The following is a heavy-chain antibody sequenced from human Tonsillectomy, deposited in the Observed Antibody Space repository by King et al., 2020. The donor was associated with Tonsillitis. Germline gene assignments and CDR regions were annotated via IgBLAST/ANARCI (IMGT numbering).Heavy chain of an antibody. V-gene: IGHV3-43D*03. CDR2: ISWDGGST. CDR3: AKDSYSSSWFDY. J-gene: IGHJ5*01. D-gene: IGHD6-13*01. Sequence: VQLVESGGVVVQPGGSLRLSCAASGFTFDDYAMHWVRQAPGKGLEWVSLISWDGGSTYYADSVKGRFTISRDNSKNSLYLQMNSLRAEDTALYYCAKDSYSSSWFDYCGQGTLVTVSS. CDR1: GFTFDDYA.